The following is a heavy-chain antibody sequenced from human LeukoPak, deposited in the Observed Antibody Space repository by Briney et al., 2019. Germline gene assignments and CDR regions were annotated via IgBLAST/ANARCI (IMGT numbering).Heavy chain of an antibody. V-gene: IGHV1-69*05. CDR2: IIPIFGTA. Sequence: GSSVKVSCKASVGTFSSYAISWVRQAPGQGLEWMGRIIPIFGTANYAQKFQGRVTITTDESTSTAYMELSSLRSEDTAVYYCARGYCSSTSCYEGGYFDYWGQGTLVTVSS. D-gene: IGHD2-2*01. J-gene: IGHJ4*02. CDR1: VGTFSSYA. CDR3: ARGYCSSTSCYEGGYFDY.